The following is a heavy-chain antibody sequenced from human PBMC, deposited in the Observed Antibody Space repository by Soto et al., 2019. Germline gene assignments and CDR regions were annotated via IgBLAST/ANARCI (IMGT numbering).Heavy chain of an antibody. J-gene: IGHJ4*02. V-gene: IGHV1-18*01. D-gene: IGHD3-9*01. Sequence: QVQLVQSGAEVKKPGASVKVSCKASGYTFTSYGISWVRQAPGQGLEWMGWISAYNGNTNYAQKLQGRVTMTTDTSXSXXYMELRSLRSDDTAVYYCARAPIYDILTGYYHFDYWGQGTLVTVSS. CDR2: ISAYNGNT. CDR1: GYTFTSYG. CDR3: ARAPIYDILTGYYHFDY.